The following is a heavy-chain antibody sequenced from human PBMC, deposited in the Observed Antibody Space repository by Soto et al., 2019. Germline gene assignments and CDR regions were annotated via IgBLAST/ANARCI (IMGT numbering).Heavy chain of an antibody. D-gene: IGHD4-17*01. V-gene: IGHV3-43*01. Sequence: ELQLVESGGTVVQTGGSLRLSCAASGFTFDDYAIYWVRQAPEKGLEWVSLISWDGATTYFIDSVKGRFTMFRDNSMNSMYLQMNNLTTEATALSSCAKDIYGDLGPMDVWGQGTTVTVSS. J-gene: IGHJ6*02. CDR1: GFTFDDYA. CDR3: AKDIYGDLGPMDV. CDR2: ISWDGATT.